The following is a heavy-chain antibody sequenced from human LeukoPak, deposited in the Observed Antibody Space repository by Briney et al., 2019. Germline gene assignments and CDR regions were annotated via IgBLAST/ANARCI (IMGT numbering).Heavy chain of an antibody. CDR2: INRSGST. V-gene: IGHV4-34*01. Sequence: SETLSLTCTIPGGSFSAYYWSWVRQPPGKGLEWIGEINRSGSTNYNPALKSRVTISIDTARNQFSLNLTSVTAADTAIYYCARLPSGSYYYYGMDAWGQGTTVTVSS. CDR1: GGSFSAYY. J-gene: IGHJ6*02. CDR3: ARLPSGSYYYYGMDA. D-gene: IGHD1-26*01.